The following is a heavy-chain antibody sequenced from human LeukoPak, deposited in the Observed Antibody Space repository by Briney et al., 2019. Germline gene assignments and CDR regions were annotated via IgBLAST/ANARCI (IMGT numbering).Heavy chain of an antibody. D-gene: IGHD2-2*02. J-gene: IGHJ4*02. CDR1: GFTFSSYA. CDR3: ANHLYQPLLYQLIDY. V-gene: IGHV3-23*01. Sequence: GGSLRLSCAASGFTFSSYAMSWVRQALGKGLEWVSGICGSGGSTYYADSVKGRFTISRDNSKNTLYLQMNSLRAEDTAVYYCANHLYQPLLYQLIDYWGQGTLVTVSS. CDR2: ICGSGGST.